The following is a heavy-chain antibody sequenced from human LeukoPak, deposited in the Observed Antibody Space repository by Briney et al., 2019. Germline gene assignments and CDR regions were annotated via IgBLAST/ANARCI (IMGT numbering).Heavy chain of an antibody. CDR1: GFTFDDYA. CDR3: ARLSAGSENDY. CDR2: INWNSGSI. J-gene: IGHJ4*02. D-gene: IGHD3-10*01. Sequence: GGSLRLSCAASGFTFDDYAMHWVRQVPGKGPEWVAGINWNSGSIDYADSVKGRFTISRDNAKNYLYLQMNSLRSEDTALYYCARLSAGSENDYWGQGTLVTVSS. V-gene: IGHV3-9*01.